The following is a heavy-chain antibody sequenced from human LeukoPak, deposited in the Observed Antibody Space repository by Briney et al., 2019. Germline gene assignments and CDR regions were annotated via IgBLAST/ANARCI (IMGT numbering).Heavy chain of an antibody. Sequence: SETLSLTCTVSGGSISSSSYYWGWIRQPPGKGLEWIGSIYYSGSTYYNPSLKSRVTISVDTSKNQFSLKLSSVTAADTAVYYCARVGPVVPDYDAFDIWGQGTMVTVSS. CDR2: IYYSGST. J-gene: IGHJ3*02. D-gene: IGHD3-22*01. CDR1: GGSISSSSYY. V-gene: IGHV4-39*07. CDR3: ARVGPVVPDYDAFDI.